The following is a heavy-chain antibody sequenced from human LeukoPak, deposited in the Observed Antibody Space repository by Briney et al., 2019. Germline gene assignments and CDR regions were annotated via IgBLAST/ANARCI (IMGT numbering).Heavy chain of an antibody. CDR3: ATHSSSEYWFDP. CDR2: INHSGST. J-gene: IGHJ5*02. D-gene: IGHD6-6*01. V-gene: IGHV4-34*01. CDR1: GGSFSGYY. Sequence: SETLSLTRAVYGGSFSGYYWSWIRQPPGKGLEWIGEINHSGSTNYNPSLKSRVTIPVDTSKNQFSLKLSSVTAADTAVYYCATHSSSEYWFDPWGQGTLVTVSS.